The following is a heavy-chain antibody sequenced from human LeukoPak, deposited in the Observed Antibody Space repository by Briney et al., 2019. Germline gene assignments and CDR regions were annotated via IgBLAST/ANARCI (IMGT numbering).Heavy chain of an antibody. CDR2: IYYSGST. Sequence: SETLSLTCAVYGGSFSGYYWGWIRQPPGKGLEWIGSIYYSGSTHYNPSLKSRVTISVDTSKSQFSLKLSSVTAADTAVYYCARRIVGATMSFDYWGQGTLVTVSS. CDR1: GGSFSGYY. J-gene: IGHJ4*02. CDR3: ARRIVGATMSFDY. D-gene: IGHD1-26*01. V-gene: IGHV4-34*01.